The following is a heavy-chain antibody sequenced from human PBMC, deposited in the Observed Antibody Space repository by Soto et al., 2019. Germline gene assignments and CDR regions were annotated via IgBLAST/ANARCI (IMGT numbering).Heavy chain of an antibody. J-gene: IGHJ1*01. D-gene: IGHD6-13*01. CDR1: GFTFSSYA. Sequence: QVQLVESGGGVVQPGRSLRLSCAASGFTFSSYAMHWVRQAPGKGLEWVAVISYDGSNKYYADSAKGRFTISRDNSKNTLYLQMNSLRAEDTAVYYCARAQQLVRKGYFQHWGQGTLVTVSS. CDR2: ISYDGSNK. V-gene: IGHV3-30-3*01. CDR3: ARAQQLVRKGYFQH.